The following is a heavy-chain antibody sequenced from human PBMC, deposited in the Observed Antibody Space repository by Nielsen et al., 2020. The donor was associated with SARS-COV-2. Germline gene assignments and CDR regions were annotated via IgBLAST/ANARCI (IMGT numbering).Heavy chain of an antibody. Sequence: SETLSLTCTVSGGSISSYYWSWIRQPPGKGLEWIGYIYYSGSTNYNPSLKSRVTISVDTSKNQFSLKLSSVTAADTAVYYCASLIALAGNPYYYGMDVWGQWTTVTVSS. J-gene: IGHJ6*02. CDR3: ASLIALAGNPYYYGMDV. CDR2: IYYSGST. D-gene: IGHD6-19*01. CDR1: GGSISSYY. V-gene: IGHV4-59*08.